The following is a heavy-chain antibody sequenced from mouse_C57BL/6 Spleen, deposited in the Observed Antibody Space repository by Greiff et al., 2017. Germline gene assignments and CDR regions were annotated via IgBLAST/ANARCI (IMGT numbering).Heavy chain of an antibody. CDR2: IYPGSGST. CDR1: GYTFTSYW. V-gene: IGHV1-55*01. J-gene: IGHJ3*01. Sequence: VQLQQPGAELVKPGASVKMSCKASGYTFTSYWITWVKQRPGQGLAWIGDIYPGSGSTNYNEKFKSKATLTVDTSSSTAYMRLSSLTSEESAVYYCARRGDGGFAYWGQGTLVTVSA. D-gene: IGHD3-3*01. CDR3: ARRGDGGFAY.